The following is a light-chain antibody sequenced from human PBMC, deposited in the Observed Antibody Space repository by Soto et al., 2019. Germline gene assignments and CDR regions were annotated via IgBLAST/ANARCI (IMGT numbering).Light chain of an antibody. CDR1: QDIRSW. Sequence: DIRMTQSPSSVSASVGDRVTITCRASQDIRSWLTWYQQKPGKAPKLLIYAASTLQSGVPSRFSGSGSVTDFTLTINSLHPEDFATYYCQQANAFPHTFGQGTKLEIK. J-gene: IGKJ2*01. V-gene: IGKV1-12*01. CDR2: AAS. CDR3: QQANAFPHT.